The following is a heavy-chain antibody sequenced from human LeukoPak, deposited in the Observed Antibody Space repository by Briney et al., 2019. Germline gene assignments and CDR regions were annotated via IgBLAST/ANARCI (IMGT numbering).Heavy chain of an antibody. CDR3: TTEQDYYDSSGYYRVRNFFDY. CDR1: GFTFNYAW. V-gene: IGHV3-15*01. D-gene: IGHD3-22*01. Sequence: KAGGSLRLSCAASGFTFNYAWMSWVRQAPGKGLEWVGRIKSKTDGGTTDYAAPVKGRFTISRDDSKNTLYLQMNSLKTEDTAVYYCTTEQDYYDSSGYYRVRNFFDYWGQGTLVTVSS. CDR2: IKSKTDGGTT. J-gene: IGHJ4*02.